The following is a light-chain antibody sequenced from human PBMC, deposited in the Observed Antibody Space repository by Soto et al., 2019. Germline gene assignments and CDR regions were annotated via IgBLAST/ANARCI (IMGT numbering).Light chain of an antibody. J-gene: IGKJ1*01. CDR3: QQTFSILPWT. CDR1: QTIRAY. V-gene: IGKV1-39*01. CDR2: AAS. Sequence: DLQLTQSPSSLTASVGDRVTITCRASQTIRAYLNWYQQKPGMAPQLLIYAASSVQSGVPSRFSGSGSGTDFTLTISSLQPEDFATYYCQQTFSILPWTFGPGTKVETK.